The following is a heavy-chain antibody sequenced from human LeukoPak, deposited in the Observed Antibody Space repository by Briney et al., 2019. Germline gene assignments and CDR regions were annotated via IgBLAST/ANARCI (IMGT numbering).Heavy chain of an antibody. Sequence: GGSLRLSCAAAGFTFSNAWMSWVRQAPGKGLEWVGRIKSKTDGGTTDYAAPVKGRFTISRDDSKNTLYLQMNSLKTEDTAVYYCTTNSYGDYFDYWGQGTLVTVSS. V-gene: IGHV3-15*01. CDR1: GFTFSNAW. CDR3: TTNSYGDYFDY. CDR2: IKSKTDGGTT. D-gene: IGHD5-18*01. J-gene: IGHJ4*02.